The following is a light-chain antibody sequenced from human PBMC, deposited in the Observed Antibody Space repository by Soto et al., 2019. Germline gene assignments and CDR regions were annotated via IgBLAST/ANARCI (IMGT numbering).Light chain of an antibody. Sequence: QSALTQPRSVSGSPGQSVTISCTGTSSDVGGYNYVSWYLQHPGKAPKVMIYDVSKRPSGVPDRFSGSKSGNTASLTISGLQSEDEADYYCCSFAGNYIYVLGTGTKLTVL. CDR2: DVS. CDR3: CSFAGNYIYV. CDR1: SSDVGGYNY. J-gene: IGLJ1*01. V-gene: IGLV2-11*01.